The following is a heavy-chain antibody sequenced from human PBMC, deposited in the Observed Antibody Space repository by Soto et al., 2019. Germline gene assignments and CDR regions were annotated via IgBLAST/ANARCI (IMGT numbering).Heavy chain of an antibody. V-gene: IGHV1-18*01. Sequence: GASVKVSCKASGYTFTSYGISWVRQAPGQRLEWMGWISAYNGNTNYAQKLQGRVTMTTDTSTSTAYMELSSLKASDTAMYYCARPTCSGGSCYSLYFDYWGQGTLVTVSS. CDR1: GYTFTSYG. D-gene: IGHD2-15*01. CDR3: ARPTCSGGSCYSLYFDY. J-gene: IGHJ4*02. CDR2: ISAYNGNT.